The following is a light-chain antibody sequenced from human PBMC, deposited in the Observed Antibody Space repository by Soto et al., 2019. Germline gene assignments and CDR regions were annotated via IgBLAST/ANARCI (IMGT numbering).Light chain of an antibody. CDR1: QRVSSN. V-gene: IGKV3-20*01. J-gene: IGKJ1*01. CDR2: GAS. Sequence: EIVMTQSPVTLSVSPGERATLSCRASQRVSSNVAWYQQKPGQAPSLLIYGASSRATGIPDRFSGSGSGTDFTLTISRLEPEDFAVYYCQQYSTSRGTFGQGTKVDIK. CDR3: QQYSTSRGT.